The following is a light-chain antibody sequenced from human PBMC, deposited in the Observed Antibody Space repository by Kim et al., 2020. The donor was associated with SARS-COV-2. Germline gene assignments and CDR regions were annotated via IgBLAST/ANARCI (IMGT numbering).Light chain of an antibody. CDR2: DAS. J-gene: IGKJ3*01. CDR3: QQYNGYS. Sequence: GDRVTITCRASQSITSWLAWYQQKPGKAPKLLIYDASSLQSGVPSRFSGSGSGTEFTLTISSLQPDDSATYYCQQYNGYSFGPGTKVDIK. V-gene: IGKV1-5*01. CDR1: QSITSW.